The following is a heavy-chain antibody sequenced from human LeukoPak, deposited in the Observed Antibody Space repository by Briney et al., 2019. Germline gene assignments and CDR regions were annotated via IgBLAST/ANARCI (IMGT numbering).Heavy chain of an antibody. CDR1: GFTVSSNC. J-gene: IGHJ4*02. CDR3: ASTRPDYYYGSGSYFL. Sequence: GGSLGLSCAASGFTVSSNCMSWVRQAPGKGLEWVSVIYSGGSAYYADSVKGRFTISRDNSKNTLYLQMNSLRAEDTAVYYCASTRPDYYYGSGSYFLWGQGTLVTVSS. D-gene: IGHD3-10*01. V-gene: IGHV3-53*01. CDR2: IYSGGSA.